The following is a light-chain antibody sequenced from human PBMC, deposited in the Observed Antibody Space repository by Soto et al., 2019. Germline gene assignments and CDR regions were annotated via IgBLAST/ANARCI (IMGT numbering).Light chain of an antibody. CDR3: QTWGNGVWV. J-gene: IGLJ3*02. V-gene: IGLV4-69*01. CDR2: VNSDGSH. Sequence: QLVLTQSPSASASLGASVRLTCTLNSGHSSYAIAWHQQQPEKGPQFLMKVNSDGSHIKGDGIPDRFSGSSSGAERYLTISSLQSEDEADYYCQTWGNGVWVFGGGTKVTVL. CDR1: SGHSSYA.